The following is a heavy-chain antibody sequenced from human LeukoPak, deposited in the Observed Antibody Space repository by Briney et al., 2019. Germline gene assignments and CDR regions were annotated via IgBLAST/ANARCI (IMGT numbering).Heavy chain of an antibody. CDR2: INHSGST. J-gene: IGHJ2*01. V-gene: IGHV4-34*01. D-gene: IGHD6-19*01. Sequence: KPSETLSLTCAVHGGAFSGYYWGWVRQPPGKGGGWIGEINHSGSTNYNPSLKSRVTISVDTSKNQFSLKLSSVTAADTAVYYCARGFRYRSAPRYFDLWGRGTLVTVSS. CDR3: ARGFRYRSAPRYFDL. CDR1: GGAFSGYY.